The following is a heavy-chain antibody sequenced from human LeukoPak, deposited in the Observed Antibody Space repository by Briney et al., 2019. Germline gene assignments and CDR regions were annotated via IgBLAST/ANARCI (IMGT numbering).Heavy chain of an antibody. Sequence: PGGSLRLSCAASGFTVSSNYMSWVRQAPGKGLEWVSVIYSGGNTYYADSVKGRFTISRDNSKNTLYLQMNSLRAEDTAVYYCARSMYSSSWSWDYWGQGTLVTASS. V-gene: IGHV3-53*01. J-gene: IGHJ4*02. D-gene: IGHD6-13*01. CDR1: GFTVSSNY. CDR3: ARSMYSSSWSWDY. CDR2: IYSGGNT.